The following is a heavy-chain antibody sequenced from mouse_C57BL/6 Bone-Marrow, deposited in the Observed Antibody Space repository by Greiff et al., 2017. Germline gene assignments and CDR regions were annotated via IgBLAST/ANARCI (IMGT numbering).Heavy chain of an antibody. V-gene: IGHV1-61*01. Sequence: KQSCKASGYTFTSYWMDWVKQRPGQGLEWIGNIYPSASETHYNQKFKDKATLTVDKSSSTAYMQLSSLTSEDAAVYYCARYDYYAMDYWGQGTSVTASS. CDR1: GYTFTSYW. CDR3: ARYDYYAMDY. CDR2: IYPSASET. J-gene: IGHJ4*01.